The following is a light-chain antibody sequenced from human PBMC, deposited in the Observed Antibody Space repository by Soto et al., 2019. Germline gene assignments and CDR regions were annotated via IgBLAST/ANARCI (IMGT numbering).Light chain of an antibody. CDR2: GAS. V-gene: IGKV3-20*01. CDR3: QLYGSSPLFI. Sequence: IVLTQSPGTLSLSPGERATLSCRTSQTINSDYLAWYQQKPGQPPRLLIYGASSRATGTPGRFSGGGSGTDVTLTISGLEPEDFAVYFCQLYGSSPLFIFGPGTKVDIK. CDR1: QTINSDY. J-gene: IGKJ3*01.